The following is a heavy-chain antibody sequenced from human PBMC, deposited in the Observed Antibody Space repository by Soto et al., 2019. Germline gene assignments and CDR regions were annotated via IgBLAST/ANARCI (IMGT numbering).Heavy chain of an antibody. V-gene: IGHV1-69*13. CDR3: ARSSNAYSSVSY. J-gene: IGHJ4*02. D-gene: IGHD6-19*01. CDR1: GGTFSSYA. CDR2: IIPIFGTA. Sequence: WASVKVSCKASGGTFSSYAISWVRQAPGQGLEWMGGIIPIFGTANYAQKFQGRVTITADESTSTAYMELSSLRSEDTAVYYCARSSNAYSSVSYWGQGTLVTVSS.